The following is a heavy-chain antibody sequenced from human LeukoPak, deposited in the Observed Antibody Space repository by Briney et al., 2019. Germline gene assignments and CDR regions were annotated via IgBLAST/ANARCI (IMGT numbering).Heavy chain of an antibody. Sequence: GGSLRLSCAASGFTFSSYAMSWVRQAPGKGLEWVSAISGSGGNTYYADSVKGRFTIFRDNSKNTLYLQMNSLRAEDTAVYYCTRDLNSGGSCWGQGTLVTVSS. D-gene: IGHD2-15*01. V-gene: IGHV3-23*01. J-gene: IGHJ4*02. CDR2: ISGSGGNT. CDR1: GFTFSSYA. CDR3: TRDLNSGGSC.